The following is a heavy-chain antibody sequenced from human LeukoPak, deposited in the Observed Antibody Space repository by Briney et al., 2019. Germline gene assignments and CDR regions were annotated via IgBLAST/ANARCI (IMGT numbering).Heavy chain of an antibody. V-gene: IGHV3-30*02. CDR3: ARTPLAVAGQTDY. D-gene: IGHD6-19*01. CDR2: IRYDGSNK. Sequence: GGSLRLSCAASGFTFSSYGMHWVRQAPGKGLEWVAFIRYDGSNKYYADSVKGRFTISRDNSKNTLYLQMNSLRAEDTAVYYCARTPLAVAGQTDYWGQGTLVTVSS. CDR1: GFTFSSYG. J-gene: IGHJ4*02.